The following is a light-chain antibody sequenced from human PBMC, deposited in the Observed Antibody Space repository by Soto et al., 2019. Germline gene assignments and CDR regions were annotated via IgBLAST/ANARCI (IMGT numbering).Light chain of an antibody. Sequence: QSVLTQPPSASGTPGQRVTISCSGSSSNIGSNTVNWYQQLPGTAPKLLIYSNNQRPSGVPDRFSGSKSDTSASLAITGLQGADEADYYCQSYDTTLSVVVFGGGTKLTVL. V-gene: IGLV1-44*01. CDR3: QSYDTTLSVVV. CDR2: SNN. CDR1: SSNIGSNT. J-gene: IGLJ2*01.